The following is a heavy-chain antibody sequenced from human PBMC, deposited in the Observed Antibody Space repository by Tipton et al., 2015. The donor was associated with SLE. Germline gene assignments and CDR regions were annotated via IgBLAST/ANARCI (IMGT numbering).Heavy chain of an antibody. D-gene: IGHD2-2*01. J-gene: IGHJ5*02. CDR3: ARAKRSSTTWGYWFDP. V-gene: IGHV4-59*01. CDR2: IYSSGST. CDR1: GGSISSYY. Sequence: TLSLTCTVSGGSISSYYWSWIRQPPGKGLEWIGYIYSSGSTNYNPSLQSRVTISVDTSRNQFFLKLSSVTAADTALYYCARAKRSSTTWGYWFDPWGQGALATVSS.